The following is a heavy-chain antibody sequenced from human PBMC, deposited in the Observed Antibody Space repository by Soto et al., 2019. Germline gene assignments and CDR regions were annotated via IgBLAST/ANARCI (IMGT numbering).Heavy chain of an antibody. CDR2: IYYSGST. J-gene: IGHJ6*02. V-gene: IGHV4-59*01. CDR3: ARGEGGNFATRDYYYYGMDV. CDR1: GGSISSYY. Sequence: KQSQTLSLTCTVSGGSISSYYWSWIRQPPGKGLEWIGYIYYSGSTNYNPSLKSRVTISVDTSKNQFSLKLSSVTAADTAVYYCARGEGGNFATRDYYYYGMDVWGQGTTVTVSS. D-gene: IGHD2-21*02.